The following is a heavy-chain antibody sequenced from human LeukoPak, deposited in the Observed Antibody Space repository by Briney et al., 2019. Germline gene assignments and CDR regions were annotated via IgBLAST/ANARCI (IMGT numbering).Heavy chain of an antibody. CDR2: INPSGGST. CDR1: GYTFTSYF. V-gene: IGHV1-46*01. Sequence: ASVKVSFKASGYTFTSYFMHWVRQAPGQGLDWVGIINPSGGSTSYAQKFQGRVTMTRDTSTSTVYMELSSLRSEDTAVYYCARDSADYGDYDYWGQGTLVTVSS. J-gene: IGHJ4*02. CDR3: ARDSADYGDYDY. D-gene: IGHD4-17*01.